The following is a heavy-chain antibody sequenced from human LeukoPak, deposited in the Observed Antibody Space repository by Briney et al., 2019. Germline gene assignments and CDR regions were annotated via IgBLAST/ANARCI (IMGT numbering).Heavy chain of an antibody. J-gene: IGHJ6*02. CDR3: ARGSWSARPSYYYYYGMDV. CDR1: GGSISRGSYY. Sequence: SETLSLTCTVSGGSISRGSYYWSWIRQPAGKGLEWIGRIYTSGSTNYNPSLKSRVTISVDTSKHQFSLKLSSVTAADTAVYYCARGSWSARPSYYYYYGMDVWGQGTAVTVSS. D-gene: IGHD6-6*01. CDR2: IYTSGST. V-gene: IGHV4-61*02.